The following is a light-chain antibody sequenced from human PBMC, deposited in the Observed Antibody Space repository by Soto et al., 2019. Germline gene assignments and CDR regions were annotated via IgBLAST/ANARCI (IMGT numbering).Light chain of an antibody. CDR3: NSRGGSRPYYV. Sequence: QSALTQPASVSGSPGQSITISCTGTSSDIGAYNSVSWYQQYPGRAPKLMIYEISNRPSGVSARFSASKSVNTASLTISGLQAEDEADYYCNSRGGSRPYYVFGTGTKLTVL. CDR2: EIS. CDR1: SSDIGAYNS. V-gene: IGLV2-14*01. J-gene: IGLJ1*01.